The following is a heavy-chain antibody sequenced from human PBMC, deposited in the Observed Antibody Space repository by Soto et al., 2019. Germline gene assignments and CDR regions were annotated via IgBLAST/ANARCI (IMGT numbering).Heavy chain of an antibody. V-gene: IGHV3-30-3*01. CDR2: ISYDGSNK. J-gene: IGHJ4*02. Sequence: VQLVESGGGLVKPGGSLRLSCAASGFTFSNAWMSWVRQAPGKGLEWVAVISYDGSNKYYADSVKGRFTISRDNSKNTLYLQMNSLRAEDTAVYYCARDLGYCSGGSCYSYDYWGQGTLVTVSS. CDR1: GFTFSNAW. CDR3: ARDLGYCSGGSCYSYDY. D-gene: IGHD2-15*01.